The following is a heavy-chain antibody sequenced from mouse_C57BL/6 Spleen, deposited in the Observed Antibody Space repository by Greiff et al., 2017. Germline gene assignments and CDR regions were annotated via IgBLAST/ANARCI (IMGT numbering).Heavy chain of an antibody. D-gene: IGHD1-1*01. Sequence: VQLQQSGAELVRPGASVTLSCKASGYTFTDYEMHWVKQTPVHGLEWIGAIDPETGGTAYNQKFKGKAILTADKSSSTAYMEPRSLTSEESAVYYCTRGEDYGTWFAYWGQGTLVTVSA. V-gene: IGHV1-15*01. CDR1: GYTFTDYE. CDR2: IDPETGGT. CDR3: TRGEDYGTWFAY. J-gene: IGHJ3*01.